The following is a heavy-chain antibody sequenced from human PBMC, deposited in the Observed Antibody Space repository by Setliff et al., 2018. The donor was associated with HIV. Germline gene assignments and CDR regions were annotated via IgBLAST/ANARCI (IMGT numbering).Heavy chain of an antibody. CDR1: GGNFSTYG. CDR2: MYPTGGRT. D-gene: IGHD3-22*01. CDR3: AKCSEMLGTPATSSGYYCGWFDP. V-gene: IGHV1-69*13. Sequence: SVKVSCKASGGNFSTYGISWVRQAPGQGLEWMGVMYPTGGRTTYAQKFQGRVTSTAEESTNTAYVDLRSLRSDDTAVYYCAKCSEMLGTPATSSGYYCGWFDPWGQGTLVTVSS. J-gene: IGHJ5*02.